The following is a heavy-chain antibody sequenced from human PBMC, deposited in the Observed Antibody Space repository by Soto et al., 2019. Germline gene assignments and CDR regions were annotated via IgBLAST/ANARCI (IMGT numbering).Heavy chain of an antibody. CDR2: IDPSDSYT. Sequence: GESLKISCKGSGYSFTSYWISWVRQMPGKGLEWMGRIDPSDSYTNYSPSFQGHVTISADKSISTAYLQWSSLKASDTAMYYCATSRRYSGYDYGYWGQGTLVTVSS. D-gene: IGHD5-12*01. CDR3: ATSRRYSGYDYGY. J-gene: IGHJ4*02. CDR1: GYSFTSYW. V-gene: IGHV5-10-1*01.